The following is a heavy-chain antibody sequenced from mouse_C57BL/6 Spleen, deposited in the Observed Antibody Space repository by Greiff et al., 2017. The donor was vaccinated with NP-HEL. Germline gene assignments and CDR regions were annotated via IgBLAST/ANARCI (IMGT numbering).Heavy chain of an antibody. CDR3: ARETLAY. V-gene: IGHV5-4*01. J-gene: IGHJ3*01. Sequence: EVMLVESGGGLVKPGGSLKLSCAASGFTFSSYAMSWVRQTPEKRLEWVATISDGGSYTYYPDNVKGRFTISRDNAKNNLYLQMSHLKSEDTAMYYCARETLAYWGQGTLVTVSA. CDR2: ISDGGSYT. CDR1: GFTFSSYA.